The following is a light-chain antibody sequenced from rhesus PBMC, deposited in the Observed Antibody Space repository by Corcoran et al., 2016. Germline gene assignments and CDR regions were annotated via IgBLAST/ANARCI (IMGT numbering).Light chain of an antibody. CDR1: QNISSN. J-gene: IGKJ2*01. CDR3: QHYYDNPYS. Sequence: DIQMTQSPSALSTSVGDRVTISCRASQNISSNLAWYQQKPGKAPKLLINAASSLQTGIPSRFSGSGSGTDFTLTISSLQPEDSAAYYCQHYYDNPYSFGQGTKVEIK. V-gene: IGKV1S12*01. CDR2: AAS.